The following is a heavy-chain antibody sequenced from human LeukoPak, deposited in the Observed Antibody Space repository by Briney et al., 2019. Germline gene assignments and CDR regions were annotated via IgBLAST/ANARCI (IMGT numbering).Heavy chain of an antibody. CDR1: GFTFSNYA. Sequence: GGSLRLSCAASGFTFSNYAMSWVRQAPGKGLEWVSAISPSADSTSYADSVKGRFAISRDNSKNTVYLQMDSLRAEDTAVYYCAKRESSSSWYNYFDNWGQGTLVTVSS. J-gene: IGHJ4*02. D-gene: IGHD6-13*01. CDR3: AKRESSSSWYNYFDN. V-gene: IGHV3-23*01. CDR2: ISPSADST.